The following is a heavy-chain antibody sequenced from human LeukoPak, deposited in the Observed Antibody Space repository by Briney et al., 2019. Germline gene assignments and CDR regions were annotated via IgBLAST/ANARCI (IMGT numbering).Heavy chain of an antibody. J-gene: IGHJ4*02. CDR2: ISGSGGST. D-gene: IGHD3-16*01. Sequence: GGSLRLSCAASGFTFSSYGMNWVRQAPGKGLEWVSTISGSGGSTYYADSVKGRFTISRDNSKNTLFLQMNSLRAEDTAVYYCAKVGQPWSIWDYFDHWGQGTLVTVSS. CDR3: AKVGQPWSIWDYFDH. V-gene: IGHV3-23*01. CDR1: GFTFSSYG.